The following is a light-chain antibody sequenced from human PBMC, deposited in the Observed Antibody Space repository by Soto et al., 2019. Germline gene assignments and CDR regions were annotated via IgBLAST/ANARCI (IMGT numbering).Light chain of an antibody. CDR3: QPLGISPT. CDR1: HSVSSNY. Sequence: EIVLTQSPGTLFLSPGERATLSCRSSHSVSSNYLAWYQQKPGQAPRLLIYDVSSRSTVIPDRFSGSGSGTDFTLTNSRLEPVDFAVYYCQPLGISPTFCQWNTVEIK. CDR2: DVS. J-gene: IGKJ1*01. V-gene: IGKV3-20*01.